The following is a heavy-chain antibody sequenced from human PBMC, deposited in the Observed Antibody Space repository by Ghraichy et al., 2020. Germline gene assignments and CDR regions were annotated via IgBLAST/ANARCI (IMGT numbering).Heavy chain of an antibody. CDR3: ARDLATRADSSAMGY. D-gene: IGHD3-22*01. CDR1: GYTFTSYY. CDR2: INPSGGST. J-gene: IGHJ4*02. Sequence: ASVKVSCKASGYTFTSYYMHWVRQAPGQGLEWMGIINPSGGSTSYAQKFQGRVTMTRDTSTSTVYMELSSLRSEDTAVYYCARDLATRADSSAMGYWGQGTLVTVSS. V-gene: IGHV1-46*01.